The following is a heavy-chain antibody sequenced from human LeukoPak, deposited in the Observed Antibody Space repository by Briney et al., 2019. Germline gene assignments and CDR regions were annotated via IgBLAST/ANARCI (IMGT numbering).Heavy chain of an antibody. CDR1: GGSISSSSYY. Sequence: SETLSLTCTVSGGSISSSSYYWGWIRQPPGKGLERIGNFYYSGSSYYNPSLKSRVTMSVDTSKNQFSLKLSSVTAADTAVYYCARLRVRGYGYGPWEGPTWLDYWGQGTLVTVSS. CDR3: ARLRVRGYGYGPWEGPTWLDY. D-gene: IGHD5-18*01. J-gene: IGHJ4*02. CDR2: FYYSGSS. V-gene: IGHV4-39*07.